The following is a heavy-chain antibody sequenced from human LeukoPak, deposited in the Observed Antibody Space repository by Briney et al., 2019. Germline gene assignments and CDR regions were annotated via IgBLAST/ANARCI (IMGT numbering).Heavy chain of an antibody. CDR1: RFTISKYW. D-gene: IGHD5-12*01. CDR3: APQQAYSPYNWFDP. CDR2: IHPDGSIT. V-gene: IGHV3-74*03. Sequence: GGSLRRSCVGSRFTISKYWMHWVRQAPGTGLVWVSRIHPDGSITTYADSVKGRFAISRDNAENTLYLQMNSPRAEDTGVYYCAPQQAYSPYNWFDPWGQGTLVTVSS. J-gene: IGHJ5*02.